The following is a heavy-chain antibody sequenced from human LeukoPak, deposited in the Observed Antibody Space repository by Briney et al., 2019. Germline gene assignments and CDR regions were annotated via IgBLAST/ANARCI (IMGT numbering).Heavy chain of an antibody. J-gene: IGHJ5*02. Sequence: GGSLRLSCAASGFTFSSYEMNWVRQAPGKGLEWVSYISSGSTIYYADSVKGRFTISRDNAKNSLYLQMNSLRAEDTAVYYCARVGVPAARRGWFDPWGQGTLVTVSS. CDR2: ISSGSTI. CDR1: GFTFSSYE. D-gene: IGHD2-2*01. V-gene: IGHV3-48*03. CDR3: ARVGVPAARRGWFDP.